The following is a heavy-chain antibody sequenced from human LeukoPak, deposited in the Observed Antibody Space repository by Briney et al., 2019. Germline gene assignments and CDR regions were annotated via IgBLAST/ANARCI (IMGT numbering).Heavy chain of an antibody. D-gene: IGHD2-2*01. CDR3: AKEVWSAMYYFDF. J-gene: IGHJ4*02. Sequence: GGSLRLSCAASGFTFRSYDMSWVRQAPGQGLEWVSTLSGSGDSTYYADSVKGRFTISRDNSKNTLFLQMNSMRADDTAVYYCAKEVWSAMYYFDFWGQGTLVTVSS. CDR2: LSGSGDST. CDR1: GFTFRSYD. V-gene: IGHV3-23*01.